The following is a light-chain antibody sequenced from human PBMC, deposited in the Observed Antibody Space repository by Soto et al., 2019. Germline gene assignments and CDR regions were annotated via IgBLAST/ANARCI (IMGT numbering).Light chain of an antibody. J-gene: IGKJ1*01. CDR2: PSS. Sequence: DIQMTQSPSSLSASVGDRVTISCRASQTIATYINWYHQRPGKAPKLLMYGPSSTLHTGVPSRFSGGGSGTEFTLTISSLQPEDFATYYCQQTYSTPWTFGQGTKVEIK. CDR1: QTIATY. V-gene: IGKV1-39*01. CDR3: QQTYSTPWT.